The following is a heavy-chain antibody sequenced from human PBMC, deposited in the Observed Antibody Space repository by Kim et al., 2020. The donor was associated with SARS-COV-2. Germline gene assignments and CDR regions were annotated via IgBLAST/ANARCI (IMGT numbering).Heavy chain of an antibody. CDR1: GFTFSDYY. Sequence: GGSLRLSCAASGFTFSDYYMNWVRQAPGKGLEWISFIITSGTGTFYSDSVKGRFTVSRDNANNSLYLQMNSLRAEDTALYYCAKDLFPRSGYATFTVWGRGTMGAVSS. V-gene: IGHV3-11*01. D-gene: IGHD3-22*01. CDR2: IITSGTGT. J-gene: IGHJ3*01. CDR3: AKDLFPRSGYATFTV.